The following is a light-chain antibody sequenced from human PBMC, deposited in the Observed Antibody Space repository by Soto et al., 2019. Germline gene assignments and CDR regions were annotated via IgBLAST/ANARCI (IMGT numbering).Light chain of an antibody. Sequence: EIVLTQSPGTLSLSPGQRATLSCRASQSVSSNLLAWYQEKPGQAPRLLIYGASSRATGIPDRFSGSGSGTDFTLTISRLEPEDFAVYYCQQYGSSPLTFGGGTKVDIK. CDR1: QSVSSNL. CDR3: QQYGSSPLT. V-gene: IGKV3-20*01. J-gene: IGKJ4*01. CDR2: GAS.